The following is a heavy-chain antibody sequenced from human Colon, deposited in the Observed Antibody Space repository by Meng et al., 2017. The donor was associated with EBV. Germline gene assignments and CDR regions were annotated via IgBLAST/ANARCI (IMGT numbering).Heavy chain of an antibody. CDR3: ARGSYYTWAT. CDR2: IHHSGTT. Sequence: QGQLPESVPDLVKSSETLSFTCEVSCGPIIGNYHWWSWVRQPPGKGPEWIGEIHHSGTTNYNPSFKSRVTMSIDTWKNRFSLDLTSVTAADTAVYYCARGSYYTWATWGQGTLVTVSS. J-gene: IGHJ5*02. V-gene: IGHV4/OR15-8*02. CDR1: CGPIIGNYHW. D-gene: IGHD3-10*01.